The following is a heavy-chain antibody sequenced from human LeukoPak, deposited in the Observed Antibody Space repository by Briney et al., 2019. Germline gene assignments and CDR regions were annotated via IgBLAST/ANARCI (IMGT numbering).Heavy chain of an antibody. J-gene: IGHJ4*02. CDR3: ARVCSSGWSYPFDY. CDR1: GFTFSSYA. D-gene: IGHD6-19*01. Sequence: PGGSLRLSCAASGFTFSSYAMHWVRQVPGKGLEWVAVLSYDGSNKYYADSVKGRFTISRDNSKNTLYLQMNSLRAEDTAVYYCARVCSSGWSYPFDYWGQGTLVTVSS. CDR2: LSYDGSNK. V-gene: IGHV3-30-3*01.